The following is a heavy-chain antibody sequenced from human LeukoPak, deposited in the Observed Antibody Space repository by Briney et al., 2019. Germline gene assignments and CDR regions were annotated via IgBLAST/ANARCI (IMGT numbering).Heavy chain of an antibody. CDR1: GGSFSGYY. D-gene: IGHD1-1*01. J-gene: IGHJ4*02. V-gene: IGHV4-34*01. CDR3: ASLNDPLPG. Sequence: PSETLSLTCAVYGGSFSGYYWSWIRRPPGKGLEWIGEINHSGSTNYNPSLKSRVTISVDTSKNQFSLELSSVTAADTAVYYCASLNDPLPGWGQGTLVTVSS. CDR2: INHSGST.